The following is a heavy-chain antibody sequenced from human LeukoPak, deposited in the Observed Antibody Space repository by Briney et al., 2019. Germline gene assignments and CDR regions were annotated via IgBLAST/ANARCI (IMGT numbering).Heavy chain of an antibody. CDR1: GFTFSSYG. D-gene: IGHD2-2*01. J-gene: IGHJ4*02. CDR3: AKESYCSSTSCYRAFDY. Sequence: GRSLRLSCAASGFTFSSYGMHWVRQAPGKGLEWVAVISYDGSNKYYADSVKGRFTISRDNSKNTLYLQMNSLRAEDTAVYYCAKESYCSSTSCYRAFDYWGQGTLVTVSS. V-gene: IGHV3-30*18. CDR2: ISYDGSNK.